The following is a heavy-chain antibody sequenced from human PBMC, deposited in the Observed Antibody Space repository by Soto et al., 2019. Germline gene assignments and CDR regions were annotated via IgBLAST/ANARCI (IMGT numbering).Heavy chain of an antibody. D-gene: IGHD3-22*01. CDR2: IYSGGST. Sequence: GGSLRLSCAASGFTVSSNYMSWVRQAPGKGLEWVSVIYSGGSTYYADSVKGRFTISRDNSKNTLYLQMNSLRAEDTAVYYCARGSDYYDSSGYPYYYGMDVWGQGTTVTVSS. V-gene: IGHV3-66*01. CDR3: ARGSDYYDSSGYPYYYGMDV. J-gene: IGHJ6*02. CDR1: GFTVSSNY.